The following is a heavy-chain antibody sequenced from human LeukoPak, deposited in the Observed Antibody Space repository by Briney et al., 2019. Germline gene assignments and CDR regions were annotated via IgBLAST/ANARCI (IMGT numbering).Heavy chain of an antibody. CDR1: GGSISSSSYY. J-gene: IGHJ4*02. V-gene: IGHV4-39*01. Sequence: SETLSLTCTVSGGSISSSSYYWGWIRQPPGKGLEWIGSIYYSGSTYYNPSLKSRVTISVDTSKNQFSLKLSSVTAADTAVYYCARNKQKRGYYFDYWGQGTLVTVSS. CDR3: ARNKQKRGYYFDY. D-gene: IGHD2/OR15-2a*01. CDR2: IYYSGST.